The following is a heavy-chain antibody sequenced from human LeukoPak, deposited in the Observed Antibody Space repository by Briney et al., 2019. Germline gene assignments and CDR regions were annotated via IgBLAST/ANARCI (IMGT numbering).Heavy chain of an antibody. J-gene: IGHJ4*02. CDR3: ARDTLMATIALDY. D-gene: IGHD5-24*01. CDR2: INPNSGGT. V-gene: IGHV1-2*02. CDR1: GYTFTGYY. Sequence: GASVKVSCKASGYTFTGYYMHWVRRAPGQGLEWMGWINPNSGGTNYAQKFQGRVTMTRDTSISTAYMELSRLRSDDTAVYYCARDTLMATIALDYWGQGTLVTVSS.